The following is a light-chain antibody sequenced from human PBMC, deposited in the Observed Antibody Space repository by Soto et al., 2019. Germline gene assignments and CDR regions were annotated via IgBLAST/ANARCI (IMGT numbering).Light chain of an antibody. V-gene: IGLV2-14*01. J-gene: IGLJ1*01. CDR2: GVS. Sequence: QSVLTQPASVSGSPGQSITISCTGTSSDVGDYKYVSWYQQVPGTAPKLLIYGVSNRPSGVSDRFSGSKSGITASLTISGLQAEDEADSYCSSYTNTYTLTTTSTLIIFGTGTKVTVL. CDR3: SSYTNTYTLTTTSTLII. CDR1: SSDVGDYKY.